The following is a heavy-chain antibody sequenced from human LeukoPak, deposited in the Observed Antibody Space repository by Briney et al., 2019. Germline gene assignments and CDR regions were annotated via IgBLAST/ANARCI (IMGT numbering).Heavy chain of an antibody. D-gene: IGHD5-24*01. CDR1: GFTFGSYG. CDR3: AKAWRNGYNSFDY. V-gene: IGHV3-30*18. CDR2: TSDDGSAA. J-gene: IGHJ4*02. Sequence: PGRSQRLSCAASGFTFGSYGMHWVRQAPGKGLEWVAFTSDDGSAAFYADSVKGRFAISRDNSNNTLYLQMNSLRADDTAVYYCAKAWRNGYNSFDYWGQGTPVTASS.